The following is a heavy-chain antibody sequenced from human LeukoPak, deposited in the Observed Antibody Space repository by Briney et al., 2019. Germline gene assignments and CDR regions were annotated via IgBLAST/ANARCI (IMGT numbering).Heavy chain of an antibody. D-gene: IGHD3-22*01. V-gene: IGHV4-31*03. CDR1: GDSINSGVYY. Sequence: SQTLSLTCTVSGDSINSGVYYWSWIRQPPGKGLEWIGYIHSGGNAYFNPSVEGRITISLDKSQNQIFLKLTSVSAADTAVYFCARDPYDSRGDYVVEYWGQGTLVTVSS. CDR2: IHSGGNA. CDR3: ARDPYDSRGDYVVEY. J-gene: IGHJ4*02.